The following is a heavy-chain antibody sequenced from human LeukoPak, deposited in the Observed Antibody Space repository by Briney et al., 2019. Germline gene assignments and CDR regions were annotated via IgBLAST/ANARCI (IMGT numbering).Heavy chain of an antibody. J-gene: IGHJ4*02. Sequence: PSETLSLTCTVSGGSIGSYYWSWIRQPPGKGLEWIGYIYYSGSTNYNPSLKSRVTISIDTSKNQFSLKLSSVTAADRAVYYCARRHCSGGSCYPHYLDFWGQGILVTVSS. CDR2: IYYSGST. D-gene: IGHD2-15*01. V-gene: IGHV4-59*08. CDR1: GGSIGSYY. CDR3: ARRHCSGGSCYPHYLDF.